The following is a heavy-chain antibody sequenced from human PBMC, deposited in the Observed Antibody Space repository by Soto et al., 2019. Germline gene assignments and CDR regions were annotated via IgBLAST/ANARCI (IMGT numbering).Heavy chain of an antibody. V-gene: IGHV3-11*05. Sequence: QVQLVESGGGLVKPGGSLRLSCAASGFTFSDHYMSWIRQAPGKGLEWVSYISSSGSYTNYADSVRGRFTISRDNAKNSLYLQMNRLRAEDAAVYYCARDKNGWELLIDFWGQGTLVTVSS. D-gene: IGHD3-10*01. CDR1: GFTFSDHY. J-gene: IGHJ4*02. CDR3: ARDKNGWELLIDF. CDR2: ISSSGSYT.